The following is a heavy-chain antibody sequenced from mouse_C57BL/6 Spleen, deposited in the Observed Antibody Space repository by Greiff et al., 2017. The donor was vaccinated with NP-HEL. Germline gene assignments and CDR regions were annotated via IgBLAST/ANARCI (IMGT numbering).Heavy chain of an antibody. D-gene: IGHD1-3*01. CDR2: IDPSDSYT. CDR3: ARKTTKGYFDY. J-gene: IGHJ2*01. V-gene: IGHV1-69*01. CDR1: GYTFTSYW. Sequence: VQLHQPGAELVMPGASVKLSCKASGYTFTSYWMHWVKQRPGQGLEWIGEIDPSDSYTNYNQKFKGKSTLTVDKSSSTAYMQLSSLTSEDSAVYYCARKTTKGYFDYWGQGTTLTVSS.